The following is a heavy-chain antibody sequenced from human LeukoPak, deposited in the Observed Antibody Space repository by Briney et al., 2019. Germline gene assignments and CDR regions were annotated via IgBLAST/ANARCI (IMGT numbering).Heavy chain of an antibody. CDR3: AKQDIAVVPASFFFKTEFDF. CDR1: GLPFSNYA. D-gene: IGHD2-2*01. CDR2: ISNSGDYT. J-gene: IGHJ4*02. V-gene: IGHV3-23*01. Sequence: GGSLRLSCAASGLPFSNYAMSWVRQAPGKGLEWVSAISNSGDYTYYADSVKGRFTISRDNSKNTLYLQMNTLRAEDTAVYYCAKQDIAVVPASFFFKTEFDFWGQGALVIVSS.